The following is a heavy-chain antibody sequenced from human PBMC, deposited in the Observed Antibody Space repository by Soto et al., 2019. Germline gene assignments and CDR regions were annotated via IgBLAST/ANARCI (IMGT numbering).Heavy chain of an antibody. CDR1: GGSISSSSYY. J-gene: IGHJ2*01. Sequence: QLQLQESGPGLVKPSETLSLTCTVSGGSISSSSYYWGWIRQPPGKGLEWIGSIYYSGSTYYNPSLKSRVTISVDTSKNQFSLKLSSVTAADTAVYYCARIPLADRGYFDLWGRGTLVTVSS. CDR3: ARIPLADRGYFDL. CDR2: IYYSGST. V-gene: IGHV4-39*01.